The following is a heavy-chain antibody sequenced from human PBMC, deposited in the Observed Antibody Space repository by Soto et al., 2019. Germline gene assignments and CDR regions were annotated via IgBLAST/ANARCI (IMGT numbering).Heavy chain of an antibody. V-gene: IGHV4-61*01. CDR2: IYYSGST. D-gene: IGHD6-19*01. CDR1: GGSVSSGSYY. CDR3: ASGNGYSSGYLFDY. J-gene: IGHJ4*02. Sequence: PSETLSLTCTVSGGSVSSGSYYWSWIRQPPGKGLEWIGYIYYSGSTNYNPSLKSRVTISVDTSKNQFSLKLSSVTAADTAVYYCASGNGYSSGYLFDYWGQGTLVTVSS.